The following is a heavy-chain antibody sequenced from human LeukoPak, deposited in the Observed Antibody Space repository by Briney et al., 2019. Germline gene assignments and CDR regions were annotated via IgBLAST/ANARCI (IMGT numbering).Heavy chain of an antibody. CDR3: ARAYRQQNRGGIQQNHGRAFDI. CDR1: GYTFTSYY. J-gene: IGHJ3*02. CDR2: INPSGGST. V-gene: IGHV1-46*01. Sequence: GGSLRLSCAACGYTFTSYYMHWVRQAPGQGLEWMGIINPSGGSTSYAQKFQGRATMTRDTSTSTVYMELSSLRSEDTAVYYCARAYRQQNRGGIQQNHGRAFDIWGQGTMVTVSS. D-gene: IGHD1-14*01.